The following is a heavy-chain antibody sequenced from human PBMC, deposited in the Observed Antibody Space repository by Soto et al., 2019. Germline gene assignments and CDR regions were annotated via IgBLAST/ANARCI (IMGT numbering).Heavy chain of an antibody. Sequence: ASVKVSCKASGYTFTSYGISWVRQAPGQGLEWMGWISAYNGNTNYAQKLQGRVAMTTDTSTSTAYMELRSLRSDDTAVYYCASQYYDFWSGYYTWDFWGKGTTVTVSS. D-gene: IGHD3-3*01. J-gene: IGHJ6*04. CDR1: GYTFTSYG. CDR2: ISAYNGNT. CDR3: ASQYYDFWSGYYTWDF. V-gene: IGHV1-18*01.